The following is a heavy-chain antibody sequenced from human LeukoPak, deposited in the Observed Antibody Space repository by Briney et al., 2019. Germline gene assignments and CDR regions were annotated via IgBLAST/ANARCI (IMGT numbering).Heavy chain of an antibody. J-gene: IGHJ4*02. Sequence: GGSLRLSCAASGFTFSSYAMHWVRQAPGKGLEWISYITPSGNNKYYSDSVKGRFTISRDNAKNSVYLQMDSLRAEDTAVYYCARDPSTWNGYSDYWGQGTLVTVSS. CDR3: ARDPSTWNGYSDY. CDR1: GFTFSSYA. D-gene: IGHD3-3*01. CDR2: ITPSGNNK. V-gene: IGHV3-48*01.